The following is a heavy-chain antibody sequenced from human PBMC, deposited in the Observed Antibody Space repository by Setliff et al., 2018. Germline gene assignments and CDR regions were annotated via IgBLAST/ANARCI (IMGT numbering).Heavy chain of an antibody. CDR2: ISSDAGSI. Sequence: GGSLRLSCAASGFTFSSDAMTWVRLAPGKGLEWVSIISSDAGSIYYANSVKGRFTISRDNSNNMLYLQMSSLRAEDTAVYYCARDVFDFRTGQAGPWGQGTLVTVSS. J-gene: IGHJ5*02. D-gene: IGHD3-3*01. CDR3: ARDVFDFRTGQAGP. CDR1: GFTFSSDA. V-gene: IGHV3-23*03.